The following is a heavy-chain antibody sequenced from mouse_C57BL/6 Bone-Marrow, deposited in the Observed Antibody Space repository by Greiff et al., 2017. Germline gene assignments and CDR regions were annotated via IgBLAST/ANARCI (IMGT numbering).Heavy chain of an antibody. CDR2: IRLKSDNYAT. D-gene: IGHD4-1*02. V-gene: IGHV6-3*01. Sequence: EVKLMESGGGLVQPGGSMKLSCVASGFTFSNYWMNWVRQSPEKGLEWVAQIRLKSDNYATHYAESVKGRFTISRDDSKSSVYLQMNNLRAEDTGIYYCTGPNWDFDYWGQGTTLTVSS. CDR1: GFTFSNYW. CDR3: TGPNWDFDY. J-gene: IGHJ2*01.